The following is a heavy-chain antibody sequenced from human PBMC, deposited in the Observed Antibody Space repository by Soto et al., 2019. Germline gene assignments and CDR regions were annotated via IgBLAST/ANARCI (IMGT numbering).Heavy chain of an antibody. Sequence: ASVKVSCKASGYTFTGYYMHCVRQSPGQGREWMGWMNPRSGGTKYAQAFQDRVTMTRDASISTAYMEVTSLRADDTAVYYCARVHKSNWFDPWGQGTLVTVSS. V-gene: IGHV1-2*02. CDR1: GYTFTGYY. CDR2: MNPRSGGT. J-gene: IGHJ5*02. CDR3: ARVHKSNWFDP.